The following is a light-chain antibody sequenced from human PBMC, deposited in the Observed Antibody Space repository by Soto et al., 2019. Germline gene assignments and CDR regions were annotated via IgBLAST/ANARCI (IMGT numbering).Light chain of an antibody. CDR3: CSYAGSYTGV. CDR2: DVT. J-gene: IGLJ1*01. CDR1: SNDVGAYNY. Sequence: QSALTQPRSVSGSPGQSVTISCTGTSNDVGAYNYVSWYQQYPGKAPKLMIYDVTKRPSGVPDRFSGSKSGNTATLTISGLQAEDEADYYCCSYAGSYTGVFGTGTKVTVL. V-gene: IGLV2-11*01.